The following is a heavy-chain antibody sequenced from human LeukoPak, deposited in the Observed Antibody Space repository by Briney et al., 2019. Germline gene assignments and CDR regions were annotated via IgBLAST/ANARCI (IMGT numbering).Heavy chain of an antibody. V-gene: IGHV4-59*01. D-gene: IGHD6-19*01. J-gene: IGHJ6*02. CDR1: GGSISSYY. CDR3: ARDGGSGSFGYYYGMDV. CDR2: IYYSGST. Sequence: SETLSLTCTVSGGSISSYYWSWIRQPPGKGLEWIGYIYYSGSTNYNPSLKSRVTISVGTSKNQFSLKLSSVTAADTAVYYCARDGGSGSFGYYYGMDVWGQGTTVTVSS.